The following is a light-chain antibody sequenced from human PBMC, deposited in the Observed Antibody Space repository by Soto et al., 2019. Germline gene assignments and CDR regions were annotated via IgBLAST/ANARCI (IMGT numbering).Light chain of an antibody. J-gene: IGLJ3*02. V-gene: IGLV2-14*01. CDR2: GVS. CDR1: SSDVGGYKF. CDR3: SSYTSSSAVL. Sequence: QSVLTQPASVSGSHGQSITISCTGTSSDVGGYKFVSWYQQHPGKAPKLMIYGVSNRPSGVSDRFSGSKSGNTASLTISGHQAEDAADYYCSSYTSSSAVLFGGGTKLTVL.